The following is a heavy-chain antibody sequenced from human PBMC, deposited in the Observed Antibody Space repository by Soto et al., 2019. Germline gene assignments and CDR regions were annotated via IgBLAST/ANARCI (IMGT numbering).Heavy chain of an antibody. CDR3: AKGTYYYDSSGYYGY. CDR1: GFTFSSHS. D-gene: IGHD3-22*01. J-gene: IGHJ4*02. CDR2: ITTSSDSI. Sequence: PGGSLRLSCVVSGFTFSSHSMNWVRQAPGKGLEWVSSITTSSDSIYYTDSVKGRFTISRDNSKNTLYLQMNSLRAKDTAVYYCAKGTYYYDSSGYYGYWGQGTLVTVSS. V-gene: IGHV3-21*04.